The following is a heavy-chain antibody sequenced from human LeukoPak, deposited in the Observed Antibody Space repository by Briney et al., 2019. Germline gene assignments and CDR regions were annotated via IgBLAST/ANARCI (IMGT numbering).Heavy chain of an antibody. CDR1: GFTFSSYG. CDR3: ARWPYSSSYYFDY. Sequence: GGSLRLSCAASGFTFSSYGMNWVRQAPGKGLEWVSYISSSSSNKYYADSVKGRFTLSRDNAKNSLYLQMNSLRAEDTAVYYCARWPYSSSYYFDYWGQGTLVTVSS. J-gene: IGHJ4*02. D-gene: IGHD6-6*01. V-gene: IGHV3-48*04. CDR2: ISSSSSNK.